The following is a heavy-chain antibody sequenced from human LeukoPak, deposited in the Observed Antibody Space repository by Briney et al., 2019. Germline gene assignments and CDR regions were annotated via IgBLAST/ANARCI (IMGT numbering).Heavy chain of an antibody. CDR3: VSLDRAIFFTFDY. V-gene: IGHV4-34*01. CDR1: GGSFSGYY. Sequence: PSETLSLTCAVYGGSFSGYYWSWIRQPPGKGLEWIGEINHSGSTNYNPSLKSRVTISVDTSKNQFSLKLSSVTAADTAVYYCVSLDRAIFFTFDYWGQGILVTVST. D-gene: IGHD3-9*01. CDR2: INHSGST. J-gene: IGHJ4*02.